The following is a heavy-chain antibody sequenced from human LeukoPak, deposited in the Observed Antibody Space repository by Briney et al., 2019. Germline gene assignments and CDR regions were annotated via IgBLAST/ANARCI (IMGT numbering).Heavy chain of an antibody. CDR2: ISESSSYT. V-gene: IGHV3-21*06. D-gene: IGHD2-15*01. Sequence: GGSLRLSCAASRFIFSSYSMNWVRQAPGKGLEWVSYISESSSYTYYADSVKGRFTISRDNAKNSLYLQMTSLRAEDTAIYYCARDREAKARIGGMDVWGQGTTVVVSS. CDR3: ARDREAKARIGGMDV. J-gene: IGHJ6*02. CDR1: RFIFSSYS.